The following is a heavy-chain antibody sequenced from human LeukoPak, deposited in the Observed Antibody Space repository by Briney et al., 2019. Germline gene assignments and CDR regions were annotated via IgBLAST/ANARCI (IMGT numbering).Heavy chain of an antibody. J-gene: IGHJ4*02. CDR1: GGTFSSYA. D-gene: IGHD5-18*01. V-gene: IGHV1-69*13. Sequence: GASVKVSCKASGGTFSSYAISWVRQAPGQGLEWMGGINPIFGTANYAQKFQGRVTITADESTSTAYMELSSLRSEDTAVYYCARDRGWAGYTYGFYYWGQGTLVTVSS. CDR2: INPIFGTA. CDR3: ARDRGWAGYTYGFYY.